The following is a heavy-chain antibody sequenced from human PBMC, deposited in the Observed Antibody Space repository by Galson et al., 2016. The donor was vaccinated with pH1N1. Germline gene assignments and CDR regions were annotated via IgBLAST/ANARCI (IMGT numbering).Heavy chain of an antibody. D-gene: IGHD3-9*01. CDR1: GFTFSNYW. CDR3: ARAIFAAEAV. CDR2: INQTGSVQ. Sequence: SLRLSCAASGFTFSNYWMSWVRQAPGKGLEWVANINQTGSVQYYVASVKGRFTISRDNAKNSLYLQMKSLTAEDTAVYYCARAIFAAEAVWGQGTLVTVSS. J-gene: IGHJ4*02. V-gene: IGHV3-7*03.